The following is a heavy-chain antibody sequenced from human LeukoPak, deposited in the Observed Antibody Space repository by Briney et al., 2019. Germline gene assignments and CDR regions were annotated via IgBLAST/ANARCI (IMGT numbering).Heavy chain of an antibody. D-gene: IGHD6-13*01. CDR1: GFTFSSYE. CDR2: ISSSGSTI. V-gene: IGHV3-48*03. J-gene: IGHJ5*02. CDR3: GRDPAYSSSWYVNWFDP. Sequence: GGSLRLSCAASGFTFSSYEMNWVRQAPGKGLEWVSYISSSGSTIYYADSVKGRFTISRDNTKNSLYLQMNSLRAEDTAVYYCGRDPAYSSSWYVNWFDPWGQGTLVTVSS.